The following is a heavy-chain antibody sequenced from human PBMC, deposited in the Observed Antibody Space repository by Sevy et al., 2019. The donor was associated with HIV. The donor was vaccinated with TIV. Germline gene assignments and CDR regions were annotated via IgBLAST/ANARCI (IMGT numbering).Heavy chain of an antibody. CDR3: ARNNVVVVAATSCFDY. D-gene: IGHD2-15*01. CDR2: IYYSGST. Sequence: SETLSLTCTVSGGSISSSSYYWGWIRQPPGKGLEWIGSIYYSGSTYYNPSLKSRVTISVDTSKNQFSLKLSSVTAADTAVYYCARNNVVVVAATSCFDYWGQGTLVTVSS. CDR1: GGSISSSSYY. V-gene: IGHV4-39*01. J-gene: IGHJ4*02.